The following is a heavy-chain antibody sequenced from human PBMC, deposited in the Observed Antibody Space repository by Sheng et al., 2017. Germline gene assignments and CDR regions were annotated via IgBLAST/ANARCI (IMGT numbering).Heavy chain of an antibody. J-gene: IGHJ4*02. CDR3: ARRFGGWYLVGHHFDY. D-gene: IGHD6-19*01. CDR2: INHSGST. V-gene: IGHV4-34*01. CDR1: GGSFSGYY. Sequence: QVQLQQWGAGLLKPSETLSLTCAVYGGSFSGYYWSWIRQPPGKGLEWIGEINHSGSTNYNPSLKSRVTISVDTSKNQFSLKLSSVTAADTAVYYCARRFGGWYLVGHHFDYWGQGTLVTVSS.